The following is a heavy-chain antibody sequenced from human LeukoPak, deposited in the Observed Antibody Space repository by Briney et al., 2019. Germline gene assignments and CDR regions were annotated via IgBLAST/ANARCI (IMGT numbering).Heavy chain of an antibody. CDR2: ISAYNGNT. D-gene: IGHD6-13*01. J-gene: IGHJ6*03. CDR1: GYTFTSYG. Sequence: ASVKVSCKASGYTFTSYGISWVRQAPGQGLEWMGWISAYNGNTNYAQKLQGRVTMTTDTSTSTAYMELSSLRSEDTAVYYCARGHSSSWYVRYYYYMDVWGKGTTVTVSS. CDR3: ARGHSSSWYVRYYYYMDV. V-gene: IGHV1-18*01.